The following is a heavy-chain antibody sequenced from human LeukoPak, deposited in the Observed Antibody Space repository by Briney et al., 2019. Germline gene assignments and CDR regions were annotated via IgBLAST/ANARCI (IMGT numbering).Heavy chain of an antibody. CDR1: GFTFSSYG. V-gene: IGHV3-33*06. J-gene: IGHJ3*02. CDR3: AKVTVVTAIGAFDI. D-gene: IGHD2-21*02. Sequence: SGGSLRLSCAASGFTFSSYGMHWVRQAPGKGLEWVAVIWYDGSNKYCADSVKGRFTTSRDNSKNTLYLQMNSLRAEDTAVYYCAKVTVVTAIGAFDIWGQGTMVTVSS. CDR2: IWYDGSNK.